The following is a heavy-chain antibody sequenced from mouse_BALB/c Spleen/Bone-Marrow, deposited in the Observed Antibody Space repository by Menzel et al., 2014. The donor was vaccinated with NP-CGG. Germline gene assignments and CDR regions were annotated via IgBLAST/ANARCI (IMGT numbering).Heavy chain of an antibody. CDR1: GFTFSDYY. Sequence: EVKLMESGGGLVKPGGSLKLSCAASGFTFSDYYMYWVRQTPEKRLEWVATISDGGSYTYYPDSVKGRFTISRDNAKNNPYLQMSSLKSEDTAMYYCAREMAMDYWGQGTSVTVSS. J-gene: IGHJ4*01. CDR2: ISDGGSYT. CDR3: AREMAMDY. V-gene: IGHV5-4*02.